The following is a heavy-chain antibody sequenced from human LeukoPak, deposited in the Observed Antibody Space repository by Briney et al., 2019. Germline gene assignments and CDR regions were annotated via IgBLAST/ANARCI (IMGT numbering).Heavy chain of an antibody. V-gene: IGHV3-73*01. Sequence: GRSLRLSCAASGFTFSDSDIHWVRQASGQGLEWVGRITTKRSNYATAYTASVKGRFTISRHDSENTAYLQMNSLKTEDTALYYCTTYRSGHYWGQGTLVTVSS. CDR3: TTYRSGHY. CDR1: GFTFSDSD. J-gene: IGHJ4*02. D-gene: IGHD6-19*01. CDR2: ITTKRSNYAT.